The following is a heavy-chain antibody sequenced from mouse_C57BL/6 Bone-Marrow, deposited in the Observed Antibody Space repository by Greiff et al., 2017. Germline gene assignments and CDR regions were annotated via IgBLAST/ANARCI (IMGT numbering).Heavy chain of an antibody. CDR3: AKSHHDD. CDR2: VYPGDGDT. J-gene: IGHJ1*03. CDR1: GYAFSSSW. Sequence: VQLQQSGPELVKPGASVKISCKASGYAFSSSWMNWVKQRPGKGLEWIGRVYPGDGDTNYNGKFKGKATLTADKSSSTAYLQLSRLTSEDSAVCFCAKSHHDDWGKGTTVTVSS. V-gene: IGHV1-82*01.